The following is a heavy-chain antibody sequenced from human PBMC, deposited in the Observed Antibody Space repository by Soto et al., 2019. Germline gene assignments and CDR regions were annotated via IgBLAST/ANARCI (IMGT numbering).Heavy chain of an antibody. CDR3: AKVFSNYLDYYYFDY. CDR1: GFTFSTYA. D-gene: IGHD4-4*01. J-gene: IGHJ4*02. CDR2: ISGNGGTT. Sequence: GGSLRLSCAASGFTFSTYAMDWVRQAPGKGLEWVSLISGNGGTTYYADSVKGRFTISRDNSKNTLYLQMSSLRAEDTATYYCAKVFSNYLDYYYFDYWGQGTLVTVSS. V-gene: IGHV3-23*01.